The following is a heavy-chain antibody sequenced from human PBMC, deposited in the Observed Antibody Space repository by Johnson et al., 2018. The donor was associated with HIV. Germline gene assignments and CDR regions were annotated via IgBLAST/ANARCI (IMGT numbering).Heavy chain of an antibody. V-gene: IGHV3-30-3*01. CDR2: ISYDESSK. CDR1: AFTFSSYA. Sequence: VQLVESGGGLVQPGRSLRLSCAASAFTFSSYAMHWVRQAPGKGLEWVAVISYDESSKYYADSVKGRFTISRDNSKNTLYLQMNSLRPEDTAVYYCAKGSPRSVNDAFDIWGQGTMITVSS. D-gene: IGHD2/OR15-2a*01. CDR3: AKGSPRSVNDAFDI. J-gene: IGHJ3*02.